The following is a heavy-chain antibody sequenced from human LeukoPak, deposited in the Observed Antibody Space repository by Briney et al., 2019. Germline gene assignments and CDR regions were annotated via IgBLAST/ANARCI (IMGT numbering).Heavy chain of an antibody. CDR3: ATQTLYSSSWYASELDY. V-gene: IGHV3-11*01. Sequence: PGGSLRLSCAASGFTFSDYYMSWIRQAPGKGLEWVSYISSSGSTIYYADSVKGRFTISRDNAKNSLYLQMNSLRAEDTAVYYCATQTLYSSSWYASELDYWGQGTLVTVSS. J-gene: IGHJ4*02. CDR1: GFTFSDYY. D-gene: IGHD6-13*01. CDR2: ISSSGSTI.